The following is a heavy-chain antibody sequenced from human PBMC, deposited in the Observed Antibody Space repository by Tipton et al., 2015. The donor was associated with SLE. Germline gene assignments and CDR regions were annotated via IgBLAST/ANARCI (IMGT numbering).Heavy chain of an antibody. CDR1: GGSFSDYF. V-gene: IGHV4-34*01. Sequence: TLSLTCAVYGGSFSDYFWSWIRQPPGKGLEWIGEINHSGSTNYNPSLKSRVTISVDTSKNQFSLQLNSVTPEDTAVYYCARRKYDILTGYYGDAFDIWGQGTMVTVSS. CDR2: INHSGST. D-gene: IGHD3-9*01. CDR3: ARRKYDILTGYYGDAFDI. J-gene: IGHJ3*02.